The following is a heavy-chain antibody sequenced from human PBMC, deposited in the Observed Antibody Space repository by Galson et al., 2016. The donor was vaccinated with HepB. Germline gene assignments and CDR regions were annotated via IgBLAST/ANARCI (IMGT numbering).Heavy chain of an antibody. Sequence: SLRLSCAASGFSFHSFGMHWVRQAPGKGLEWVSSISSSSSYIYYAHTVKGRFTISRDNAKSTLYLQMNSLRAEDTAVYYCARELTYYDFWSGCSYPKYYYYGMDVWGQGTTVTVSS. D-gene: IGHD3-3*01. CDR2: ISSSSSYI. J-gene: IGHJ6*02. V-gene: IGHV3-21*01. CDR3: ARELTYYDFWSGCSYPKYYYYGMDV. CDR1: GFSFHSFG.